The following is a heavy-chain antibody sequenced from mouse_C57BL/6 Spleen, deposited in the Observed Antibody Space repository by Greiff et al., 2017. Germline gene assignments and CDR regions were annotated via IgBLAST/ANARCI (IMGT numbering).Heavy chain of an antibody. Sequence: QVQLKQPGTELVKPGASVKLSCKASGYTFTSYWMHWVKQRPGQGLEWIGNINPSTGGTNYNEKFKSKATLTVDKSSSTAYMQLSSLTSEDSAVYYCARRMVSCYYAMDYWGQGTSVTVSS. J-gene: IGHJ4*01. V-gene: IGHV1-53*01. CDR2: INPSTGGT. CDR1: GYTFTSYW. D-gene: IGHD2-3*01. CDR3: ARRMVSCYYAMDY.